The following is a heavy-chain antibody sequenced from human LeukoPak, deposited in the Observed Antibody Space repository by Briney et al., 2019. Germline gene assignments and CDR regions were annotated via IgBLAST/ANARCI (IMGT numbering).Heavy chain of an antibody. J-gene: IGHJ4*02. V-gene: IGHV3-9*03. CDR3: AREKYCGGDCYSFDY. CDR1: GFTFDDYA. Sequence: GRSLRLSCAASGFTFDDYAMHLVRQAPGKGVEWVSGISWNSGSIGYADSVKGRFTISRDNAKNSLYLQMNSLRAEDMALYYCAREKYCGGDCYSFDYWGQGTLVTVSS. CDR2: ISWNSGSI. D-gene: IGHD2-21*02.